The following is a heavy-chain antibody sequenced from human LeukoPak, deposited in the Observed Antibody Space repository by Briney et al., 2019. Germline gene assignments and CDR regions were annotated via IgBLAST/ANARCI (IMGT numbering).Heavy chain of an antibody. CDR2: INPNSGGT. CDR3: ARDHGYSSSRGDY. D-gene: IGHD6-13*01. J-gene: IGHJ4*02. CDR1: GYTFTGYY. V-gene: IGHV1-2*02. Sequence: ASVTVSCKASGYTFTGYYMHWVRQAPGQGLEWMGWINPNSGGTNYAQKFQGRVTMTRDTSISTAYMELSRLRSDDTAVYYCARDHGYSSSRGDYWGQGTLVTVSS.